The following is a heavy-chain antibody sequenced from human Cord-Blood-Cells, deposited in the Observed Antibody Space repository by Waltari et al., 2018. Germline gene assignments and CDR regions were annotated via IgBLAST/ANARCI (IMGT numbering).Heavy chain of an antibody. CDR1: GGSISSGGYY. CDR3: AREGVGATTGWFDP. D-gene: IGHD1-26*01. J-gene: IGHJ5*02. CDR2: IYYSGST. Sequence: QTPPLTCTVSGGSISSGGYYWTWIRQHPGKGLEWIGYIYYSGSTYYNPSLKSRVTISVDTSKNQFSLKLSSVTAADTAVYYCAREGVGATTGWFDPWGQGTLVTVSS. V-gene: IGHV4-31*03.